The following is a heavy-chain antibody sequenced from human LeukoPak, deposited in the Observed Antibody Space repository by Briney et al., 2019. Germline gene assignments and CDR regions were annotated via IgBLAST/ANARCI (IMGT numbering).Heavy chain of an antibody. CDR1: GGSFSGYY. Sequence: SETLSLTCAVYGGSFSGYYWSWIRQPPGKGLEWIGEINHSGSTNYNPSLKSRVTISVDTSKNQFSLRLSSVTAADTAVYYCARAGRKTGPFQHWGQGTLVTVSS. J-gene: IGHJ1*01. CDR2: INHSGST. CDR3: ARAGRKTGPFQH. D-gene: IGHD1-14*01. V-gene: IGHV4-34*01.